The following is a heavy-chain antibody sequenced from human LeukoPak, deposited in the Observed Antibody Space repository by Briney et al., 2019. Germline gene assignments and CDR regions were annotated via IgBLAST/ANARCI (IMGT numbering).Heavy chain of an antibody. J-gene: IGHJ4*02. D-gene: IGHD2-21*01. Sequence: GALRLSCAASGFTLSSYAMSWVRQAPGKGLEWVSAISDSGNTYHADSVKGRFTISRDSSKNTLFLQMNRLRPEDAAVYYCAKAPVTTCRGAYCYPFDYWGQGTLVTVSS. CDR2: ISDSGNT. V-gene: IGHV3-23*01. CDR3: AKAPVTTCRGAYCYPFDY. CDR1: GFTLSSYA.